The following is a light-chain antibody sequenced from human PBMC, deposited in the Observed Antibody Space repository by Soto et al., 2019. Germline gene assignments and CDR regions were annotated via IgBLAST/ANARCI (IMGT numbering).Light chain of an antibody. Sequence: AIQMTQSPSSLSASVGDRVTIACRASQGIKNDLGWYQQKPGRAPKLLIYDASSLESGVPSRFSGSGSGTEFTFTISSLQPEDMATYYCQQYENLPLTFGGGTKVDIK. CDR1: QGIKND. V-gene: IGKV1-6*01. J-gene: IGKJ4*01. CDR3: QQYENLPLT. CDR2: DAS.